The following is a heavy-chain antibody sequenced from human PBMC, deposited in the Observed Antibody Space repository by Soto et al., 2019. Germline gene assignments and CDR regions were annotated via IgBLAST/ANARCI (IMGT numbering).Heavy chain of an antibody. CDR2: IYSGGST. CDR1: GFTVSSNY. Sequence: GGSLRLSCAASGFTVSSNYMSWVRQAPGKGLEWVSVIYSGGSTYYADSVKGRFTISRDNSKNTLYLQMNSLRAEDTAVYYCARESLGSYYGSGTSYYYYGMDVWGQGTTVTVSS. J-gene: IGHJ6*02. CDR3: ARESLGSYYGSGTSYYYYGMDV. V-gene: IGHV3-53*01. D-gene: IGHD3-10*01.